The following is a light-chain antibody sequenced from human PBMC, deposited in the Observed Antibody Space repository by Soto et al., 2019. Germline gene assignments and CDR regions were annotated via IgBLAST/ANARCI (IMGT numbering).Light chain of an antibody. CDR3: GSYTSSTNYV. CDR1: SSDIGSYDY. Sequence: QSVLTQPASLSGSPEQSITISCTGTSSDIGSYDYVSWFPQHPGKAPKLMISEVNNRPSGVSNRFSGAKSGNTASLTISGLQVEDEADYYCGSYTSSTNYVFGAGTKVTVL. CDR2: EVN. J-gene: IGLJ1*01. V-gene: IGLV2-14*01.